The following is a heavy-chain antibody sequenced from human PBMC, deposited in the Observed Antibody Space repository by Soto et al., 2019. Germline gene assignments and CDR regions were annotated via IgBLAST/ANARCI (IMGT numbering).Heavy chain of an antibody. Sequence: VQLVESGGGLVQPGGSLRLSCAASGFTFSSYSMNWVRQAPGKGLEWVSYISSSSSTIYYADSVKGRFTISRDNAKNSLYLQMNSLRAEDTAVYYCARDDNGDYDYWGQGTLVTVSS. V-gene: IGHV3-48*01. CDR3: ARDDNGDYDY. J-gene: IGHJ4*02. CDR1: GFTFSSYS. CDR2: ISSSSSTI. D-gene: IGHD4-17*01.